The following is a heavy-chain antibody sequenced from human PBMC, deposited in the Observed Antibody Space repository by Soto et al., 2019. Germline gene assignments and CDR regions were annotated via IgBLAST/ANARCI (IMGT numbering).Heavy chain of an antibody. CDR2: ISGYNGDT. J-gene: IGHJ4*02. CDR3: ARAPQTVAGAGIWY. CDR1: GYTFTSYG. D-gene: IGHD6-13*01. V-gene: IGHV1-18*04. Sequence: ASVKVSCKASGYTFTSYGISWVRQAPGQGLEWMGWISGYNGDTNYAQKLQGRVTMTTDTSTNTAYMELRSLRSDDTAVYYCARAPQTVAGAGIWYWGQGTLVTVPS.